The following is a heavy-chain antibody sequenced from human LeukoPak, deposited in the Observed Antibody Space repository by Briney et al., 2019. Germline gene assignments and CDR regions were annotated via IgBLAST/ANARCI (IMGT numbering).Heavy chain of an antibody. CDR1: GFTFSNAW. J-gene: IGHJ4*02. CDR3: TTEPRYCSSTSCYTDFDY. V-gene: IGHV3-15*01. D-gene: IGHD2-2*02. CDR2: IKSKTDGGTT. Sequence: PGGSLRLSCAASGFTFSNAWMSWVRQAPGKGLEWVGRIKSKTDGGTTDYAAPVKGRSTISRDDSKNTLYLQMNSLKTEDTAVYYCTTEPRYCSSTSCYTDFDYWGQGTLVTVSS.